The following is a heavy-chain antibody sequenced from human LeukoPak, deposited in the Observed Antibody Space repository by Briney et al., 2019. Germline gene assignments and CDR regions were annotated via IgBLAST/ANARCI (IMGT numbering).Heavy chain of an antibody. Sequence: GGSLRLSCAASGFTFSSYAMSWVRQAPGKGLEWVSAISGSGGSTYYADSVKGWFTISRDNSKNTLYLQMNSLRAEDTAVYYCAKDTFIVVVPAAPDYWGQGTLVTVSS. CDR1: GFTFSSYA. CDR2: ISGSGGST. V-gene: IGHV3-23*01. J-gene: IGHJ4*02. D-gene: IGHD2-2*01. CDR3: AKDTFIVVVPAAPDY.